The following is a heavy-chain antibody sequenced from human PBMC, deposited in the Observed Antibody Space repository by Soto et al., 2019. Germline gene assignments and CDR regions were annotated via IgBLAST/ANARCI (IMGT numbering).Heavy chain of an antibody. Sequence: EVQLLESGGGLVQPGGSLRLSCAASGFTFSSYAMSWVRQAPGKGLECVSAISGSGGSTYYADSVKGRFTISRDNSKNTLDLQMNSLRAEDTAVYYCAKFRDYYYGMDVWGQGTTGTVSS. CDR3: AKFRDYYYGMDV. CDR1: GFTFSSYA. CDR2: ISGSGGST. D-gene: IGHD3-10*01. V-gene: IGHV3-23*01. J-gene: IGHJ6*02.